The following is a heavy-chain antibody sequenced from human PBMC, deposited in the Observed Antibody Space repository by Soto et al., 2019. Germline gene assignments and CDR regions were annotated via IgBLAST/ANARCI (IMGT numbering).Heavy chain of an antibody. CDR2: IYYSGTT. CDR3: ARETAGAFFDY. J-gene: IGHJ4*02. Sequence: QVQLQESGPGLVKPSQTLSLTCTVSGGSISSGGYYWSWIRQHPGKGLEWIGYIYYSGTTYYNPSLKSRVTLSVDTSKNQFSLKLSSVTAADTAVYYCARETAGAFFDYWGQGSLVTVSS. V-gene: IGHV4-31*03. D-gene: IGHD6-13*01. CDR1: GGSISSGGYY.